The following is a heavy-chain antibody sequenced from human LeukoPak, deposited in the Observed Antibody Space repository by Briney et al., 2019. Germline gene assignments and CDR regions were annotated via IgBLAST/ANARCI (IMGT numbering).Heavy chain of an antibody. CDR3: AKPKPPPRYDFWSGYYDEEYYFDY. J-gene: IGHJ4*02. V-gene: IGHV3-21*04. CDR1: GFTFSSYS. D-gene: IGHD3-3*01. CDR2: ISSSSSYI. Sequence: GSLRLSCAASGFTFSSYSMNWVRQAPGKGLEWVSSISSSSSYIYYADSVKGRFTISRDNAKNTLYLQMNSLRAEDTAVYYCAKPKPPPRYDFWSGYYDEEYYFDYWGQGTLVTVSS.